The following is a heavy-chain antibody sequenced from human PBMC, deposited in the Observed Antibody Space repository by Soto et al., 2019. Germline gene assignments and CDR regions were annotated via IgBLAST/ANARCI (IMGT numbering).Heavy chain of an antibody. Sequence: QVQLVESGGGVVQPGRSLRLSCAASGFTFSSYAMHWVRQAPGKGLEWVAVISYDGSNKYYADSVKGRFTISRDNSKNALYVQMNSQRAEDTAVYYCARKLLYYYDSSGYSDYWGQGPLVTVSS. CDR3: ARKLLYYYDSSGYSDY. V-gene: IGHV3-30-3*01. D-gene: IGHD3-22*01. J-gene: IGHJ4*02. CDR2: ISYDGSNK. CDR1: GFTFSSYA.